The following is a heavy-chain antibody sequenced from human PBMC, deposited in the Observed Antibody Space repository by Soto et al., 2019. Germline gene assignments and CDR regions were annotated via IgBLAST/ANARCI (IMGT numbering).Heavy chain of an antibody. D-gene: IGHD6-19*01. V-gene: IGHV3-30*04. J-gene: IGHJ4*02. CDR3: AGEGEQWLGRGCFDF. CDR1: GFTFSSYA. Sequence: GGSLRLSCAASGFTFSSYAMHWVRQAPGKGLEWVAVISYDGSNKYYADSVKGRFTISRDNSKNTLYLQMNSLRAEAAAVYYWAGEGEQWLGRGCFDFWGQGTLVTVSS. CDR2: ISYDGSNK.